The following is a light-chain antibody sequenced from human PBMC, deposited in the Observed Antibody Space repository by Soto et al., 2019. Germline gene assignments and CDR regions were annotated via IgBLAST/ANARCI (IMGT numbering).Light chain of an antibody. Sequence: EILLPHSPAPLSMYPGERATLSCRARPTFSSKLAWHQKQPGQAPRLLIYGAFTRATGVPASISGGASATDFPTTISRLHSDFVAFYYCQPYNNSPTFGQGTKVDIK. CDR1: PTFSSK. CDR3: QPYNNSPT. J-gene: IGKJ1*01. V-gene: IGKV3-15*01. CDR2: GAF.